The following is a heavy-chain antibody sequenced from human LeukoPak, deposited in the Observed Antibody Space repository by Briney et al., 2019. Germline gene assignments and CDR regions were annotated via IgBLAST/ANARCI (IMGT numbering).Heavy chain of an antibody. J-gene: IGHJ5*02. CDR2: FYYTNNP. CDR3: ARDRDYFDA. V-gene: IGHV4-59*11. CDR1: GGSIRDHF. Sequence: SETLSLTCSVSGGSIRDHFWSWLRLSPGKGLERRGNFYYTNNPNYNPSLARRVTISVDTSKDQLSLKLKAVTAADTAVYYCARDRDYFDAWGQGTRVTVSS. D-gene: IGHD4-17*01.